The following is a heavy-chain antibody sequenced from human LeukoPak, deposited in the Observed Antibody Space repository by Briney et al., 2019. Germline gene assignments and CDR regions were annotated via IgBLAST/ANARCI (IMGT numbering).Heavy chain of an antibody. V-gene: IGHV3-15*01. J-gene: IGHJ4*02. CDR2: IKTKTDGGTT. Sequence: GGSLRLSCAASGFIFSSAWMSWVRQAPGKGLEWVGHIKTKTDGGTTDYAAPVKGRFTISRDDSKNTVYLQMNSLKTEDTAVYYCTTTHYSLADVDHWGQGALVTVSS. CDR3: TTTHYSLADVDH. CDR1: GFIFSSAW. D-gene: IGHD4-11*01.